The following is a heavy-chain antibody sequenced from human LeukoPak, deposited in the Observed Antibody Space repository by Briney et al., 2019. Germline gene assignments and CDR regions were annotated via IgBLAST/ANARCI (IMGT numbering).Heavy chain of an antibody. Sequence: SETLSLTCTVSGGSISSSSYNWDWIRQPPGKGLEWIGTIYYSGSTYYSPSLKSRVTIPVDTSKNQFSLRLSSVTAADTAVYYCARQEQTYSSSWYFDYWGQGTLVTVSS. J-gene: IGHJ4*02. CDR2: IYYSGST. CDR1: GGSISSSSYN. D-gene: IGHD6-13*01. CDR3: ARQEQTYSSSWYFDY. V-gene: IGHV4-39*01.